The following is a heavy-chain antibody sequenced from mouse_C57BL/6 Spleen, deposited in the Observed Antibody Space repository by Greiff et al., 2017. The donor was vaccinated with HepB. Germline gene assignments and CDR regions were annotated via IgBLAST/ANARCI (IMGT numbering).Heavy chain of an antibody. CDR3: AKYYGSSPAWFAY. J-gene: IGHJ3*01. V-gene: IGHV14-2*01. Sequence: VQLKESGAELVKPGASVKLSCTASGFNIKDYYMHWVKQRTEQGLEWIGRIDPEDGETKYAPKFQGKATITADTSSNTAYLQLSSLTSEDTAVYYCAKYYGSSPAWFAYWGQGTLVTVSA. CDR2: IDPEDGET. D-gene: IGHD1-1*01. CDR1: GFNIKDYY.